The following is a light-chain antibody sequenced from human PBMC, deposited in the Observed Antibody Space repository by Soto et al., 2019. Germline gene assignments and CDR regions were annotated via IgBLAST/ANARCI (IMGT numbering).Light chain of an antibody. CDR2: GAS. CDR1: QTVSSAY. Sequence: DIVLTQSPGTLSLSPGERATLSCRTSQTVSSAYLAWYKQKPGQAPRLLIYGASSRATGIPDRFSGSGSGTAFTLAISRLEPEDSAVYYCQQYGSSPLYSFGQGTKLEIK. J-gene: IGKJ2*01. V-gene: IGKV3-20*01. CDR3: QQYGSSPLYS.